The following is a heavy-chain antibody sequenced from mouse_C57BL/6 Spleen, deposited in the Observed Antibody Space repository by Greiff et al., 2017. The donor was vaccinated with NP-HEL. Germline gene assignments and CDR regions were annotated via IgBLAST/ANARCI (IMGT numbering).Heavy chain of an antibody. V-gene: IGHV2-5*01. D-gene: IGHD2-3*01. CDR1: GFSLTSYG. CDR2: IWRGGST. CDR3: AKGPYDSYSPWYFDV. J-gene: IGHJ1*03. Sequence: QVQLKQSGPGLVQPSQSLSITCTVSGFSLTSYGVHWVRQSPGKGLEWLGVIWRGGSTDYNAAFMSRLSITKDNSKSQVFFKMNSLQADDTAIYYCAKGPYDSYSPWYFDVWGTGTTVTVSS.